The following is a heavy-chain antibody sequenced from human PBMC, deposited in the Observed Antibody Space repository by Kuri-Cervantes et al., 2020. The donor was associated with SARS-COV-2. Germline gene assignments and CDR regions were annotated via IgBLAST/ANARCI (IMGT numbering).Heavy chain of an antibody. Sequence: GSLRLSCAVYGGSSSGYYWSWIRQPPGKGLEWIGEINHSGSTNYTPSLKSRVTISVDTSKNQFSLKLSSVTAADTAVYYCARVGVVIAIPDYWGQGALVTVSS. J-gene: IGHJ4*02. D-gene: IGHD2-21*01. CDR2: INHSGST. CDR3: ARVGVVIAIPDY. V-gene: IGHV4-34*01. CDR1: GGSSSGYY.